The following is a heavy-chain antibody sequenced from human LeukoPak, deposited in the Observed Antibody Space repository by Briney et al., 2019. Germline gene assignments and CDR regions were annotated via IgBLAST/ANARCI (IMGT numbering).Heavy chain of an antibody. CDR1: GGSISSGSYY. CDR3: VGGGILTGYYFDY. D-gene: IGHD3-9*01. CDR2: IYTSGST. Sequence: SETLSLTCTVSGGSISSGSYYWSWIRQPAGKGLEWIGRIYTSGSTNYNPSLKSRVTISVDTSKNQFSLKLSSVTAADTAVYYCVGGGILTGYYFDYWGQGTLVTVSS. J-gene: IGHJ4*02. V-gene: IGHV4-61*02.